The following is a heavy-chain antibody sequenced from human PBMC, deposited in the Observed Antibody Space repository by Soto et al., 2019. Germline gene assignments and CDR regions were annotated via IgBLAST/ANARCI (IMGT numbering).Heavy chain of an antibody. Sequence: ASVKVSCKASGYTFTSYGISWVRQAPGQGLEWMGWISAYNGNTNYAQKLQGRVTMTTDTSTSTAYMELRSLRSDDTAVYYCARAGWAATPNDAFDIWGQGTMVTVSS. J-gene: IGHJ3*02. CDR2: ISAYNGNT. CDR3: ARAGWAATPNDAFDI. V-gene: IGHV1-18*01. D-gene: IGHD2-2*01. CDR1: GYTFTSYG.